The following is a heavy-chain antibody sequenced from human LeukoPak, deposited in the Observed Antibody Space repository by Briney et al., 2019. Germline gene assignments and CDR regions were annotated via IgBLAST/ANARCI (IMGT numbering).Heavy chain of an antibody. V-gene: IGHV3-23*01. CDR3: AKDSWSANGIYDAFDI. CDR2: VGGGGES. Sequence: PGGSLRLSCAASGFTFSNYAMNWVRQAPGKGLEWVSVVGGGGESYYTDSVKGRFTISRDNSKNTLSLQMNSLRPEDTAVYYCAKDSWSANGIYDAFDIWGQGTMVTVSS. J-gene: IGHJ3*02. D-gene: IGHD2-8*01. CDR1: GFTFSNYA.